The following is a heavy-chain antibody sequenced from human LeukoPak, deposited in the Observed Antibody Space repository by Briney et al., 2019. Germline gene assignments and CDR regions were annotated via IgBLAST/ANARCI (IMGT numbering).Heavy chain of an antibody. J-gene: IGHJ6*02. CDR1: GGSISSGDYY. V-gene: IGHV4-61*08. D-gene: IGHD5-18*01. CDR3: ARDQRLGYSYGNTYYYGMDV. Sequence: SETLSLTCTVSGGSISSGDYYWSWIRQPPGKGLEWIGYIYYSGSTNYNPSLKSRVTISVDTSKNQFSLKLSSVTAADTAVYYCARDQRLGYSYGNTYYYGMDVWGQGTTVTVSS. CDR2: IYYSGST.